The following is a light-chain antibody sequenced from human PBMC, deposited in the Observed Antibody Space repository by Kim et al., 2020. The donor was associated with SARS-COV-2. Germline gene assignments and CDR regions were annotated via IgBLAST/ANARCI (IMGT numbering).Light chain of an antibody. V-gene: IGLV2-14*03. Sequence: QSALTQPASLSGSLGQSITIPCTGSSSDVGAYNHVFWYQQHPGKAPKVLICDVNTRPSGVPNRFSGSKSGNTASLTISGLQAEDEADYYCSSLATSGNDVFGPGTKVTVL. CDR1: SSDVGAYNH. J-gene: IGLJ1*01. CDR2: DVN. CDR3: SSLATSGNDV.